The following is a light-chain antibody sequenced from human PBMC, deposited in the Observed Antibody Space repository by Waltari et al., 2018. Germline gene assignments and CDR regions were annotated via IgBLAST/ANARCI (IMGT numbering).Light chain of an antibody. CDR2: VNSDGSH. Sequence: QLVLTQSPSASPSLGASVKLTCTLSSGHSSNVIAWLQQQPEKGPRYLMTVNSDGSHSKGAEIPDRFSCASSGAERYLTSSSLQSEEEADYYCQTGGHGTWVFGGGTKLTVL. V-gene: IGLV4-69*01. J-gene: IGLJ3*02. CDR3: QTGGHGTWV. CDR1: SGHSSNV.